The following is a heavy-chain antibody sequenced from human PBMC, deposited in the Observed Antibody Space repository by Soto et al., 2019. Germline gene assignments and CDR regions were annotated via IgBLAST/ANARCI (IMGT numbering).Heavy chain of an antibody. J-gene: IGHJ4*02. CDR2: ISSSSDT. CDR1: GFTFSSYT. V-gene: IGHV3-21*01. CDR3: AKLNFWSAYWALDY. Sequence: GGSLRLSCAASGFTFSSYTMNWVRQAPGKGLEWVSSISSSSDTYYVDSVMGRFTISRDNAKNSLYLQMNSLGAGDTAVYYCAKLNFWSAYWALDYWGQGTQVTVSS. D-gene: IGHD3-3*01.